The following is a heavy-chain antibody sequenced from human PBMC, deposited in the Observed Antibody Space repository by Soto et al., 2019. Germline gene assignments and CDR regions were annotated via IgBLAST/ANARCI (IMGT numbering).Heavy chain of an antibody. V-gene: IGHV3-23*01. CDR3: AKLSRRDYGMDV. Sequence: GGSLRLSCVASGFSLSSHAVSWVRQTPEKGLEWVSSISDSGATSSYADFVKGRFTVSRDNSKNTLYLQMNSLRAEDTAVYYCAKLSRRDYGMDVWGQGTTVTVSS. CDR2: ISDSGATS. CDR1: GFSLSSHA. J-gene: IGHJ6*02.